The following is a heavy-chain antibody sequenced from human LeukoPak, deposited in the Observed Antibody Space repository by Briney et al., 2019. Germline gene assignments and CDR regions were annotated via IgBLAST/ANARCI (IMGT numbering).Heavy chain of an antibody. V-gene: IGHV3-13*01. CDR2: IGTAGDT. CDR3: ARGRYYYGAGSYYYDPPDC. D-gene: IGHD3-10*01. J-gene: IGHJ4*02. Sequence: GGSLRPSCAASGFTFSSYDMHWVRQATGKGLEWVSAIGTAGDTYYPGSVKGRFTISRENAKNSLYLQMNSLRAGDTAVYYCARGRYYYGAGSYYYDPPDCWGQGTMVTVSS. CDR1: GFTFSSYD.